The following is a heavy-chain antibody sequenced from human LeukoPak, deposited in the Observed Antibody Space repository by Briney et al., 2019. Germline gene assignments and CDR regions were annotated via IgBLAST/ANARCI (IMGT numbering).Heavy chain of an antibody. D-gene: IGHD3-10*01. CDR1: GYTFTGYY. Sequence: ASVKVSCKASGYTFTGYYMHWVRQAPGQGLEWMGWINPNSGGTNHAQKFQGRVTMTRDTSISTAYMELSRLRSDDTAVYYCASPMVPDAFDIWGQGTMVTVSS. V-gene: IGHV1-2*02. CDR2: INPNSGGT. CDR3: ASPMVPDAFDI. J-gene: IGHJ3*02.